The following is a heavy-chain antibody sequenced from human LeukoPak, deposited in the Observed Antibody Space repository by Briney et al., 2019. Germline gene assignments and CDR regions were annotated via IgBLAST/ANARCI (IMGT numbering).Heavy chain of an antibody. D-gene: IGHD2/OR15-2a*01. J-gene: IGHJ4*02. CDR3: VREGEGPLSKDFDY. V-gene: IGHV1-2*02. CDR2: IGPHSTFT. Sequence: ASVKVSCKSSGFTFTHHYIHWVRQGPGQGREWMGYIGPHSTFTSSPQEFQGRVTMTRDASMSTAYMELTRLTSDDTAVYYCVREGEGPLSKDFDYWGQGTLVTVSS. CDR1: GFTFTHHY.